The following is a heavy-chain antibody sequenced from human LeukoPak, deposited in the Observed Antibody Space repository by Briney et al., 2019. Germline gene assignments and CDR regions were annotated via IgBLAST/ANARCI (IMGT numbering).Heavy chain of an antibody. J-gene: IGHJ5*02. CDR1: GFTFSSYS. D-gene: IGHD6-19*01. Sequence: GGSLRLSCAASGFTFSSYSMNWVRQAPGKGLEWVSSISSSSSYIYYADSVKGRFTISRDNAKNSQYLQMNSLRAEDTAVYYCARGGYSSGWYNWFDPWGQGTLVTVSS. CDR2: ISSSSSYI. CDR3: ARGGYSSGWYNWFDP. V-gene: IGHV3-21*01.